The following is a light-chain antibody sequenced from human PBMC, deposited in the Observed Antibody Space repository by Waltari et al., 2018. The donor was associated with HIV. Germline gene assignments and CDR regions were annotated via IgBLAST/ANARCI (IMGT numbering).Light chain of an antibody. CDR3: QSYDTRLSAWV. V-gene: IGLV1-40*01. Sequence: QPVLTQPPSVPGAPGPRVTISCPGGSSNIGAGSELHSYQHLPGTAPKLLTPDNIKRPSGVPDLFSGSSTGTSASLDITGLQAEDEADYYCQSYDTRLSAWVFGGGTKLTVL. CDR1: SSNIGAGSE. CDR2: DNI. J-gene: IGLJ3*02.